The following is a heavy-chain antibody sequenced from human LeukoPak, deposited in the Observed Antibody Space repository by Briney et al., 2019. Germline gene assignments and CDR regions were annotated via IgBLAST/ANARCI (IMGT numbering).Heavy chain of an antibody. Sequence: SETLSLTCTVSGGSISSGGYYWSWIRQPPGKGLEWIGYIYHSGSTYYNPSLKSQVTISVDRSKNQFSLKLSSVTAADTAVYYCAREDIGWNYARFDYWGQGTLVTVSS. CDR1: GGSISSGGYY. CDR2: IYHSGST. V-gene: IGHV4-30-2*01. D-gene: IGHD1-7*01. CDR3: AREDIGWNYARFDY. J-gene: IGHJ4*02.